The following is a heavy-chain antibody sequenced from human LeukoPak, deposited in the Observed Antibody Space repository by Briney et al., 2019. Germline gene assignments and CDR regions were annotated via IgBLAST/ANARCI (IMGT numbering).Heavy chain of an antibody. CDR3: ARGKLVVTRLNYYMDV. J-gene: IGHJ6*03. D-gene: IGHD2-21*02. Sequence: ASVKVSCKASGYTFTSYDVNWVRQATGQGLEWMGWMNPNSGNTGYAQKFQGRVTMTRNTSISTAYMELSSLRSEDTAVYYCARGKLVVTRLNYYMDVWGKGTTVTVSS. V-gene: IGHV1-8*01. CDR1: GYTFTSYD. CDR2: MNPNSGNT.